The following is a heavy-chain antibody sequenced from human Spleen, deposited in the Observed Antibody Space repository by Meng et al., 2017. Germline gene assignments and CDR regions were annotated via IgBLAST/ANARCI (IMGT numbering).Heavy chain of an antibody. CDR3: ARDLAAAATIPEK. CDR1: GFTFSSYA. D-gene: IGHD6-13*01. CDR2: ISYDGSNK. V-gene: IGHV3-30*04. J-gene: IGHJ4*02. Sequence: GGSLRLSCAASGFTFSSYAMHWVRQAPGKGLEWVAVISYDGSNKYYADSVKGRFTISRDNSKNTLYLQMNSLRTDDTAVYYCARDLAAAATIPEKWGQGTLVTVSS.